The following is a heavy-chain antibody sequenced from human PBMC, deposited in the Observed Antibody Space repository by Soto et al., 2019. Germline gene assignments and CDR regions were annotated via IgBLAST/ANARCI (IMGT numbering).Heavy chain of an antibody. Sequence: WGSLRLSCAASGFTFSSYAMHWVRQAPGKGLEWVAVISYDGSNKYYADSVKGRFTISRDNSKNTLYLQMNSLRAEDTAVYYCARDALIPGIAVAGNLDYWGQGTLVTVSS. V-gene: IGHV3-30-3*01. D-gene: IGHD6-19*01. CDR1: GFTFSSYA. J-gene: IGHJ4*02. CDR2: ISYDGSNK. CDR3: ARDALIPGIAVAGNLDY.